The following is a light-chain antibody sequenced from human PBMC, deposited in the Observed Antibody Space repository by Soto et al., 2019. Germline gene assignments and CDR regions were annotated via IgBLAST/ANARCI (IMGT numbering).Light chain of an antibody. Sequence: QSAMTQPASVSGSPGQSITISCTGTSSDVGGYNYVSWYQQHPGKAPKLMIYEVSNRPSGVSNRFSGPKSGNTASLTISGLQAADEADYYCSSYTSSSTPSYVFGNGKKVTV. CDR1: SSDVGGYNY. CDR2: EVS. J-gene: IGLJ1*01. CDR3: SSYTSSSTPSYV. V-gene: IGLV2-14*01.